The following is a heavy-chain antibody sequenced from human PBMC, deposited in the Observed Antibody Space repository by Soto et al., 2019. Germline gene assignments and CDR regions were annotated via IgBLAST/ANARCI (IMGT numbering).Heavy chain of an antibody. J-gene: IGHJ4*02. CDR1: GGSFSGYY. CDR3: ARGRSQIRPIDY. CDR2: INHSGST. Sequence: SETLSLTCAVYGGSFSGYYWSWIRQPPGKGLEWIGEINHSGSTNYNPSLKSRVTISVDTSKNQFSLKLSSVTAADTAVYYCARGRSQIRPIDYWGQGTLVTVSS. V-gene: IGHV4-34*01.